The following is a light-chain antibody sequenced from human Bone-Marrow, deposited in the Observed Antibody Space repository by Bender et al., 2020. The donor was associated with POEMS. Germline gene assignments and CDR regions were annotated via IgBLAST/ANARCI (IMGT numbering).Light chain of an antibody. CDR3: SSYRLPENWV. Sequence: QSALTQPASVSGSPGQSITITCTGTRTDVGGYDQVSWYQQVPGKAPKFIIYDVNNRPSGVSSRFSGSKSGNTASLTISGLQAEDEADYYCSSYRLPENWVFGGGTKLTVL. CDR2: DVN. CDR1: RTDVGGYDQ. V-gene: IGLV2-14*01. J-gene: IGLJ3*02.